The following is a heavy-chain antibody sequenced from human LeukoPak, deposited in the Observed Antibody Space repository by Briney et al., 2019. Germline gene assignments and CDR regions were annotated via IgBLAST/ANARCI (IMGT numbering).Heavy chain of an antibody. D-gene: IGHD6-19*01. J-gene: IGHJ4*02. Sequence: PGGSLRLTCAASGVTFSSYNMNWVRQAPGKGLEWVSYITSDSTTIHYADSVKGRFTISRDNAQNSLFLQTNSLRAEATALYSCAKGRVTPYSSGWYFDYWGQGTLVTVSS. CDR1: GVTFSSYN. V-gene: IGHV3-48*01. CDR3: AKGRVTPYSSGWYFDY. CDR2: ITSDSTTI.